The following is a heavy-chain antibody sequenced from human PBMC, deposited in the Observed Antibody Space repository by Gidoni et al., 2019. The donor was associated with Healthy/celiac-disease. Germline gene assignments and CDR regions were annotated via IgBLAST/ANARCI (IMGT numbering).Heavy chain of an antibody. CDR1: GFTFSSYG. D-gene: IGHD4-17*01. Sequence: QVQLVESGGGVVQPGRSLSLSCAASGFTFSSYGMHWVRQAPGKGLEWVAVIWYDGSNKYYADSVKGRFTISRDNSKNTLYLQMNSLRAEDTAVYYCAREIMTTVTTSWFDPWGQGTLVTVSS. CDR2: IWYDGSNK. J-gene: IGHJ5*02. V-gene: IGHV3-33*01. CDR3: AREIMTTVTTSWFDP.